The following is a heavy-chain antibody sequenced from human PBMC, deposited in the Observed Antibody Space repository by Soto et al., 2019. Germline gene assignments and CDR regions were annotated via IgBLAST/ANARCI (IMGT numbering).Heavy chain of an antibody. CDR2: ISDSGGST. V-gene: IGHV3-23*01. Sequence: GGSLRLSCAASGFTFSSYAMSWVRQAPGKGLEWVSAISDSGGSTYYADSVKGRFTISRDNSKNTLYLQMNSLRAEDTAVYYCAKAPHSSGYYYFDYWGQGTLVTVSS. D-gene: IGHD3-22*01. J-gene: IGHJ4*02. CDR3: AKAPHSSGYYYFDY. CDR1: GFTFSSYA.